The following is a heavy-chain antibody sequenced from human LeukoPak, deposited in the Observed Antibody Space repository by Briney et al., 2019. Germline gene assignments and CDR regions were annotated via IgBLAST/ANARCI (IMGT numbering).Heavy chain of an antibody. J-gene: IGHJ6*03. V-gene: IGHV4-34*01. CDR1: GGSFSGYY. CDR2: INHSGST. Sequence: SETLSLTCAVYGGSFSGYYWSWIRQPPGKGLEWIGEINHSGSTNYNPSLKSRVTISVDTSKNQFSLKLSSVTAADTAVYCCARRARYDFWSGYYKGYYYYMDVWGKGTTVTVSS. D-gene: IGHD3-3*01. CDR3: ARRARYDFWSGYYKGYYYYMDV.